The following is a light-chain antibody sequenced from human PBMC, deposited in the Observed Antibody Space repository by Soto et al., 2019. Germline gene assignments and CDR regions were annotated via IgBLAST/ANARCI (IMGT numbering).Light chain of an antibody. V-gene: IGLV1-47*02. J-gene: IGLJ3*02. CDR2: SNN. Sequence: QSVLTQPPSASGTPGQRVTISCSGSTSNIGSHYVYWYQQLPGTAPKLLIYSNNQRPSGVPDRFSGSKSGTSASPAISGLRSDDEADYYCSAWDDSLSGRVFGGGTKLTVL. CDR3: SAWDDSLSGRV. CDR1: TSNIGSHY.